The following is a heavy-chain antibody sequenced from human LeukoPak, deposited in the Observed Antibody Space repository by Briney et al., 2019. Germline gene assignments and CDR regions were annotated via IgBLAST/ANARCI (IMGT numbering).Heavy chain of an antibody. J-gene: IGHJ4*02. Sequence: GGSLRLSCAASGVTFSDYFMSWIRQAPGKGLEWVSYISSSSTYTNYADSVKGRFTISRDNAKNSLYLQMNSLRAEDTAVYYCARGYSSRDRVGDFDYWGQGTLFTVSS. CDR3: ARGYSSRDRVGDFDY. V-gene: IGHV3-11*06. D-gene: IGHD6-13*01. CDR2: ISSSSTYT. CDR1: GVTFSDYF.